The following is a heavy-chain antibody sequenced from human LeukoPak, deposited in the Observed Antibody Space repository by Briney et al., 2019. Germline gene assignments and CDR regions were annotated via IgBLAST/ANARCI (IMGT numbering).Heavy chain of an antibody. CDR3: ARDGYLDRCDY. CDR2: MNEDGGGI. V-gene: IGHV3-7*01. CDR1: GFTFRNYW. D-gene: IGHD5-18*01. Sequence: GGSLRLSCVASGFTFRNYWMSWVRQAPGKGLEWVANMNEDGGGITYVDSVKGRFTISRDNAKNSLYLQMNSLRVDDTALYYCARDGYLDRCDYWGRGTRVTVSS. J-gene: IGHJ4*02.